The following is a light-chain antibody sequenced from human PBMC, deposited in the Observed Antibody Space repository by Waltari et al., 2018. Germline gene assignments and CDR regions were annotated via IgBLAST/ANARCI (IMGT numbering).Light chain of an antibody. CDR1: SSNIGSNY. V-gene: IGLV1-47*01. J-gene: IGLJ1*01. CDR2: RND. Sequence: QSVLLQPPSVSGTPGQRVTFSWSGRSSNIGSNYVSWYEHLPGTAHKLLIYRNDQRPSGVPDRFSGSKSGTSASLAISGLRSEDEADFYCATWDDSLGGAIFGPGTKVTVL. CDR3: ATWDDSLGGAI.